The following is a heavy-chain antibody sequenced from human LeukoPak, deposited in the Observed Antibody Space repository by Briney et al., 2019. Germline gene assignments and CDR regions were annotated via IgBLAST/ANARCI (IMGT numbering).Heavy chain of an antibody. CDR3: ARDRRGYYFDY. V-gene: IGHV3-7*01. Sequence: GGSLRLSCAASGCTFSSYWMSWVRQAPGKGLEWVANIKQDGSEKYYVDSVKGRFTISRDNAKNSLYLQMNSLRAEDTAVYYCARDRRGYYFDYWGQGTLVTVSS. CDR1: GCTFSSYW. CDR2: IKQDGSEK. J-gene: IGHJ4*02.